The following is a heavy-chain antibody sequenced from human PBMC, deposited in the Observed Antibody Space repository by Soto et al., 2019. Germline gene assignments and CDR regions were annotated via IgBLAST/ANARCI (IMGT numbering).Heavy chain of an antibody. CDR1: GYSFTSYW. Sequence: PGESLKISCKGSGYSFTSYWIGWVRQMPGKGLEWMGIIYPGDSDTRYSPSFQGQVTISADKSISTAYLQWSSLKASDTAMYYCARSPLYGDYDYYYGMDAWGQGTTVTVSS. D-gene: IGHD4-17*01. CDR3: ARSPLYGDYDYYYGMDA. J-gene: IGHJ6*02. V-gene: IGHV5-51*01. CDR2: IYPGDSDT.